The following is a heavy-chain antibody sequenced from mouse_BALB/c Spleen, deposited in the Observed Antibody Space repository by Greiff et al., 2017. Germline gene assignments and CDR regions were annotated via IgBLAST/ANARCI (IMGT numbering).Heavy chain of an antibody. D-gene: IGHD2-1*01. J-gene: IGHJ3*01. CDR2: IYPGNVNT. Sequence: VQLQQSGPELVKLGASVRISCKASGYTFTSYYIHRVKQRPGQGLEWIGWIYPGNVNTKYNEKFKGKATLTADKSSSTAYMQLSSLTSEDSAVYFCARDLYYGNSPFAYWGQGTLVTVSA. CDR1: GYTFTSYY. CDR3: ARDLYYGNSPFAY. V-gene: IGHV1S56*01.